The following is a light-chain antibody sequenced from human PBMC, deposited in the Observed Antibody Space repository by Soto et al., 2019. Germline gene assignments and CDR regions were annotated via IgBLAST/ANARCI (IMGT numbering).Light chain of an antibody. CDR3: QQFSA. Sequence: EIVLTQSPGTLSLSPGERATLSCRTGQSVSGNYLIWYQQKPAQPPRLLIYGVSSRATGIPDRFSGSGSGTDFTLTISRLEPEDFAVYYCQQFSAFGQGTKVELK. J-gene: IGKJ1*01. V-gene: IGKV3-20*01. CDR2: GVS. CDR1: QSVSGNY.